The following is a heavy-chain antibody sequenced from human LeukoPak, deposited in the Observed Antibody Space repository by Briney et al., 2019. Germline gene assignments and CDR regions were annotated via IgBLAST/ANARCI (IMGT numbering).Heavy chain of an antibody. J-gene: IGHJ3*02. CDR2: IRHSGST. V-gene: IGHV4-34*01. CDR1: GGSFNDYY. D-gene: IGHD3-10*01. Sequence: PSETLSLTCDVSGGSFNDYYWSWIRQPPGKGLEWIGEIRHSGSTNYNPSLKSRVTISVDTSKNQFSLKLSSVTAADTAVYYCARPGTKGYYYGSGSYPKHAFDIWGQGTMVTVSS. CDR3: ARPGTKGYYYGSGSYPKHAFDI.